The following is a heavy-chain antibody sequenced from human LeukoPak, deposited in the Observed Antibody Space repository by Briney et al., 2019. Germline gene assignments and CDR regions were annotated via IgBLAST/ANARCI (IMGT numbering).Heavy chain of an antibody. D-gene: IGHD3-22*01. Sequence: GGSLRLSCAASWFIVSSNYMSWVRLAPGKGLEWVSVISSGGNTYYADSVKGRFTISRDISKNTLYLQMNGLRAEDTAVYYCAREVRGYYFDYWGQGTLVTVSS. CDR2: ISSGGNT. CDR3: AREVRGYYFDY. J-gene: IGHJ4*02. V-gene: IGHV3-53*01. CDR1: WFIVSSNY.